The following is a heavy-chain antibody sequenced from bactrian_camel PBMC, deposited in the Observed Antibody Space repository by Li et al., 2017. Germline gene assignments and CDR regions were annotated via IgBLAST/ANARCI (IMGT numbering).Heavy chain of an antibody. D-gene: IGHD7*01. V-gene: IGHV3S53*01. Sequence: VQLVESGGGSVQAGGSVRLSCEASGYMFSSWCMAWFRQAPGKEREGVASISSLSNTYYADSVKGRTTVSRDKNTLYLQMDSLRPEDSAKYFCAADQRDFCPTNTWHVQATFDYWGQGTQVTVS. CDR3: AADQRDFCPTNTWHVQATFDY. J-gene: IGHJ4*01. CDR2: ISSLSNT. CDR1: GYMFSSWC.